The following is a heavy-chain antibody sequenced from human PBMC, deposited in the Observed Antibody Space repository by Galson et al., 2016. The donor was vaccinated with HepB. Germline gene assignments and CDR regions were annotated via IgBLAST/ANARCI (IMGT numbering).Heavy chain of an antibody. J-gene: IGHJ4*02. Sequence: SPRLSCAASGFSFSSYEMTWIRQAPGRGLEWVSYISSPSNVISYADSVKGRFTISRDNANNPLYLQMNSLRAEDTAVYYCARGKEEWNDIYDYWGQGTLVTVSS. V-gene: IGHV3-48*03. CDR2: ISSPSNVI. D-gene: IGHD1-1*01. CDR3: ARGKEEWNDIYDY. CDR1: GFSFSSYE.